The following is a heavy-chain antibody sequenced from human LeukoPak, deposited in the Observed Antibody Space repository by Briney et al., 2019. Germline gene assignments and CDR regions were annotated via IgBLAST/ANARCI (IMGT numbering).Heavy chain of an antibody. D-gene: IGHD6-13*01. CDR1: GGSISSGY. CDR2: VYYSGST. Sequence: PSETLSLTCTVSGGSISSGYWGWIRQPPGKGLEWIGYVYYSGSTHYNPTLKSRVTMAVDTSKNQFSLKLNSVTAADMAVYYCARALGPTFKIVGTTWFPFFDDWGQGTLVAVSS. CDR3: ARALGPTFKIVGTTWFPFFDD. V-gene: IGHV4-59*01. J-gene: IGHJ4*02.